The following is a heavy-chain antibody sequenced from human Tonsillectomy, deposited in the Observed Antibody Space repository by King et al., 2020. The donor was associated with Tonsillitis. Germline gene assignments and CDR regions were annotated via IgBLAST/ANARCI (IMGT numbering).Heavy chain of an antibody. CDR3: ARDSVWAGYYFDY. CDR1: GLTVSSKY. J-gene: IGHJ4*02. D-gene: IGHD3/OR15-3a*01. V-gene: IGHV3-66*01. CDR2: INRGVRT. Sequence: VQLVESGGGLVQPGGALRLSCSASGLTVSSKYRRWVRQSPGKGREWVALINRGVRTYFADSVKGRFTSSRDNSKNSLYLQMNSLRAEDTAVYYCARDSVWAGYYFDYWGQGTLVTVSS.